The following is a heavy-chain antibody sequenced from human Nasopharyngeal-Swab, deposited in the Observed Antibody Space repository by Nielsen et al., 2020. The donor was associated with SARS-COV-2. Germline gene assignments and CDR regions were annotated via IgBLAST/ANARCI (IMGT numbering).Heavy chain of an antibody. J-gene: IGHJ4*02. CDR1: GYTLTELS. V-gene: IGHV1-24*01. CDR2: FDPEDGET. D-gene: IGHD2-21*02. Sequence: ASVKVSCKVSGYTLTELSMHWVRQAPGKGLEWMGGFDPEDGETIYAQKFQGRVTMTEDTSTDTAYMELSSLRSEDTAVYYCATAPAYCGGDCYPVGLSGWGQGTLVTVSS. CDR3: ATAPAYCGGDCYPVGLSG.